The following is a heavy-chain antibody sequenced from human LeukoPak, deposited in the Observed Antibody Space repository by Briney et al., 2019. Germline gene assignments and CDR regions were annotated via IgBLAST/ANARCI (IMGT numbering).Heavy chain of an antibody. CDR2: IYHSGST. J-gene: IGHJ6*04. CDR3: ARDRIAAAGREIKPYYCYGMDV. Sequence: PSETLSLTCAVSGYSISSGYYWGWIRQPPGKGLEWIGSIYHSGSTYYNPSLKSRVTISVDTSKNQFSLKLSSVTAADTAVYYCARDRIAAAGREIKPYYCYGMDVWGKGTTVTVSS. CDR1: GYSISSGYY. D-gene: IGHD6-13*01. V-gene: IGHV4-38-2*02.